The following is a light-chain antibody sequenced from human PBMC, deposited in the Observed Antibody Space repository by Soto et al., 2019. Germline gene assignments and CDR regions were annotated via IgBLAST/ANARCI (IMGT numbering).Light chain of an antibody. CDR1: SSDVGSYNL. V-gene: IGLV2-23*01. J-gene: IGLJ1*01. CDR3: FSYAGNSVYV. Sequence: QSVLTQPASVSGSPGQSITISCTGTSSDVGSYNLVSWFQQLPGKVPKLIIYEGIKRPSGVSDRFSGSKSGYTASLTISGLQAEDAADYYCFSYAGNSVYVFGTGTKVTVL. CDR2: EGI.